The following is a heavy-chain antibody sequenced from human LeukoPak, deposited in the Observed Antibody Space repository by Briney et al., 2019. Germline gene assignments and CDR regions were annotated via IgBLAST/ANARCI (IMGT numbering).Heavy chain of an antibody. J-gene: IGHJ6*02. V-gene: IGHV1-2*02. CDR2: INPDSGGR. Sequence: ASLKVSCKASGCTFTGYYLHWVRQAPGQGLEWMGWINPDSGGRNYAQKFKGRVTMTRDTSITTAYMELSGLRSDDTAVYYCARDPIVQAGYYYGMDVWGQGTTVTVSS. D-gene: IGHD2/OR15-2a*01. CDR3: ARDPIVQAGYYYGMDV. CDR1: GCTFTGYY.